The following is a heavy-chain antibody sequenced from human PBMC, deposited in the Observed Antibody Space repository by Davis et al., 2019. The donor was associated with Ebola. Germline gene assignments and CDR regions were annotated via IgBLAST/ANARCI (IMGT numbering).Heavy chain of an antibody. CDR3: ARDRVFDSGSPPAY. CDR1: GYTFTSYG. D-gene: IGHD3-10*01. J-gene: IGHJ4*02. V-gene: IGHV1-18*01. Sequence: ASVKVSCKASGYTFTSYGISWVRQAPGRGLEWMGWVSTYTGSTDYAKKFRDRVYMTTDTSTSTAYMELTSLRSDDTAVYYCARDRVFDSGSPPAYWGQGTLVTVSS. CDR2: VSTYTGST.